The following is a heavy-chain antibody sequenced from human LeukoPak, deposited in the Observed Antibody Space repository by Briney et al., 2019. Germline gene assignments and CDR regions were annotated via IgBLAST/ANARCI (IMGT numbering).Heavy chain of an antibody. CDR3: ARGGRAQLNLLDY. J-gene: IGHJ4*02. Sequence: GGSLRLSCAASGFTFSSYSMNWVRQAPGKGLEWVSSISSSSSYIYYADSVKGRFTISRDNAKNSLYLQMNSLRAEDTAVYYCARGGRAQLNLLDYWGQGTLVTVSS. CDR1: GFTFSSYS. V-gene: IGHV3-21*01. CDR2: ISSSSSYI. D-gene: IGHD2-15*01.